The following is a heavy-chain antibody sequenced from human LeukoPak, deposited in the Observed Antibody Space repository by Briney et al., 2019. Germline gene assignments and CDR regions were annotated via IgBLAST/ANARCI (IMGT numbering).Heavy chain of an antibody. V-gene: IGHV4-4*02. J-gene: IGHJ6*02. D-gene: IGHD3-10*01. CDR1: GGSISSSNW. CDR3: ARVGYYSSGSYGFYYYYGMDV. CDR2: IYHSGST. Sequence: SETLSLTCAVSGGSISSSNWWSWVRQPPGKGLEWIGEIYHSGSTNYNPSLKSRVTISVDKSKNQFSLKLSSVTAADTAVYYCARVGYYSSGSYGFYYYYGMDVWGQGTTVTVSS.